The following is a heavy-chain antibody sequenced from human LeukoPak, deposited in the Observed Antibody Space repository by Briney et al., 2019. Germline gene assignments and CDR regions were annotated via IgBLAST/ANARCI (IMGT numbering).Heavy chain of an antibody. CDR3: ARSNSGTYSYNWFDA. V-gene: IGHV3-23*01. J-gene: IGHJ5*02. D-gene: IGHD1-26*01. CDR1: GFTFSSYA. CDR2: ISASGGST. Sequence: GGSLRLSCAASGFTFSSYAMSWVRQAPGKGLEWVSAISASGGSTYYADSVKGRFTISRDISKHTLYLQMDSLRAEDTAVYHCARSNSGTYSYNWFDAWGQGTLVTVSS.